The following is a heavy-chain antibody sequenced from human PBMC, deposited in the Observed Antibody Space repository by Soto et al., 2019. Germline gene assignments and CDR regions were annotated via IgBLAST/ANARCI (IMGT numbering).Heavy chain of an antibody. Sequence: ASVKVSCKASGYTFTSYCISWVRQAPGQGLEWMGWISAYNGNTNYAQKLQGRVTMTTDTSTSTAYMELRSLRSDDTAVYYCARDHSTYYYDSSGLFPLDDWGQGTLVTVSS. D-gene: IGHD3-22*01. CDR3: ARDHSTYYYDSSGLFPLDD. V-gene: IGHV1-18*01. CDR2: ISAYNGNT. J-gene: IGHJ4*02. CDR1: GYTFTSYC.